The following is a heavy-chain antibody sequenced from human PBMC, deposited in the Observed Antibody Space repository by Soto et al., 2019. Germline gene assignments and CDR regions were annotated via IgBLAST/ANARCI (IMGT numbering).Heavy chain of an antibody. Sequence: ASVNVSCKASGYTFTRSGISWVRQAPGQGLEWLGWINPDNGNTNYAQHLQGRVSLTTDTSTSTAYMDLRSLRSDDTAVYYCARDRASSWSYGYYYYYGMDVWGQGTTVTVSS. V-gene: IGHV1-18*01. D-gene: IGHD6-13*01. J-gene: IGHJ6*02. CDR2: INPDNGNT. CDR3: ARDRASSWSYGYYYYYGMDV. CDR1: GYTFTRSG.